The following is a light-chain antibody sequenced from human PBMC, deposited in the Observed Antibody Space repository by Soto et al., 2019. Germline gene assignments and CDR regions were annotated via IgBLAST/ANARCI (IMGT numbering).Light chain of an antibody. CDR1: QSISSW. Sequence: DIPMTQSPSTLSASVGDRVTITCRASQSISSWLAWYQQKPGKAPKLLIYDASSLESGVPSRFSGSGSGTEFTLTISSLQPDDFATYYCQQYNSIRGTFGQGTKLEIK. J-gene: IGKJ2*02. CDR2: DAS. CDR3: QQYNSIRGT. V-gene: IGKV1-5*01.